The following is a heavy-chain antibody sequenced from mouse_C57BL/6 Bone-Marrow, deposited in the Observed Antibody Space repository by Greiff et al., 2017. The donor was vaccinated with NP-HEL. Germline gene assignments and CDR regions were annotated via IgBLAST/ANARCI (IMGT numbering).Heavy chain of an antibody. CDR1: GYSITSGYY. CDR3: ARELRRDYAMDY. V-gene: IGHV3-6*01. D-gene: IGHD1-1*01. Sequence: VQLKESGPGLVKPSQSLSLTCSVTGYSITSGYYWNWIRQFPGNKLEWMGYISYDGSNNYNPSLKNRISITRDTSKNQFFLKLNSVTTEDTATYYCARELRRDYAMDYWGQGTSVTVSS. J-gene: IGHJ4*01. CDR2: ISYDGSN.